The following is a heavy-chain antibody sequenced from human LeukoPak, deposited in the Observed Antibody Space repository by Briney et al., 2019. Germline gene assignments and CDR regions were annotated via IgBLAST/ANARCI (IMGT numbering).Heavy chain of an antibody. D-gene: IGHD3-22*01. CDR2: ISGSGGST. Sequence: GSLRLSCAASGFTFSSYAMSWVRQAPGKGLEWVSAISGSGGSTYYADSVKGRFTISRDNSKSTLYLQMNSLRAEDTAVYYCARGPGSSGGAYVGDYWGHGTLVTVSS. CDR1: GFTFSSYA. CDR3: ARGPGSSGGAYVGDY. J-gene: IGHJ4*01. V-gene: IGHV3-23*01.